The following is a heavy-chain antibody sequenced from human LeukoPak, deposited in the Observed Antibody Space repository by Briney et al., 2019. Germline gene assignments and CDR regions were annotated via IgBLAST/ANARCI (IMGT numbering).Heavy chain of an antibody. CDR2: ISYDGSNK. CDR1: GFTFSSYG. CDR3: AKDHGDYEGFDY. V-gene: IGHV3-30*18. D-gene: IGHD4-17*01. Sequence: PGGSLRLSCEASGFTFSSYGMHWVRQAPGKGLEWVAVISYDGSNKYYADSVKGRFTISRDNSKNTLYLQMNSLRAEDTAVYYCAKDHGDYEGFDYWGQGTLVTVSS. J-gene: IGHJ4*02.